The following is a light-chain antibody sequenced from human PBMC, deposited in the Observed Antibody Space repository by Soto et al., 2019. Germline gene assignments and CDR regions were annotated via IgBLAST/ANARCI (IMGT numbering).Light chain of an antibody. CDR2: GNT. V-gene: IGLV1-40*01. J-gene: IGLJ2*01. Sequence: QSVLTQPASVSGAPGQRVTISCTGSSCDVGGGYVVHWYQQLPGRAPKLLIYGNTNRPSGVPNRFSGSKSGTSASLTITGLQAEDEADYYCLSFDSSLTVVFGGGTKLTVL. CDR1: SCDVGGGYV. CDR3: LSFDSSLTVV.